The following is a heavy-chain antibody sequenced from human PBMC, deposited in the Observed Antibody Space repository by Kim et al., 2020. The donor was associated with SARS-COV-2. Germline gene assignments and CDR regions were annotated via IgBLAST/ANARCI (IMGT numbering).Heavy chain of an antibody. CDR1: GFTLSTYD. V-gene: IGHV3-23*01. J-gene: IGHJ4*02. D-gene: IGHD4-4*01. Sequence: GGSLRLSCAASGFTLSTYDMSWVRQAPGKGLEWVSTICASTAGTFYAESVRGRFTISRDNSKNTLYLPMNTLRAEDTALYYCVKRDSHYYFDYWGQGTLV. CDR3: VKRDSHYYFDY. CDR2: ICASTAGT.